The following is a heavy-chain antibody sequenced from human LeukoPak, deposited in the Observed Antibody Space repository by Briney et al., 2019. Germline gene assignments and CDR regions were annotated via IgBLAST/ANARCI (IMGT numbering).Heavy chain of an antibody. CDR2: FDPEDGET. CDR3: ARDRVGAFFDY. CDR1: GYTLTELS. Sequence: ASVKVSCKVSGYTLTELSMHWVRQAPGKGLEWMGGFDPEDGETIYAQKFQDRVTMTKDPAMSTVYMELSSLTSEDTAVYYCARDRVGAFFDYWGQGTLVTVSS. V-gene: IGHV1-24*01. J-gene: IGHJ4*02. D-gene: IGHD1-26*01.